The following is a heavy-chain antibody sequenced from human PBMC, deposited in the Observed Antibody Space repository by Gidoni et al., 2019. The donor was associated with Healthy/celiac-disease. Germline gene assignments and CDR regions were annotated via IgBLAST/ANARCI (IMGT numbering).Heavy chain of an antibody. CDR3: AREGFRFETPN. V-gene: IGHV4-61*02. Sequence: QVQLQESGPGLVKPSQTLSLTCTVSGGSISSGSYYWSWIRQPAGKGLEWIGRIYTSGSTNYNPSLKSRVTISVDTSKNQFSLKLSSVTAADTAVYYCAREGFRFETPNWGQGTLVTVSS. D-gene: IGHD3-16*01. CDR1: GGSISSGSYY. CDR2: IYTSGST. J-gene: IGHJ4*02.